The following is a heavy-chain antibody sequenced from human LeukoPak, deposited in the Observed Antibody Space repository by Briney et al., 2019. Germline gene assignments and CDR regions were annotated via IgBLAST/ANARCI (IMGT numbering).Heavy chain of an antibody. CDR1: GFTFDDYT. CDR3: ARGGRHDYDGRPPDF. J-gene: IGHJ4*02. Sequence: HPGGSLRLSCAASGFTFDDYTMHWVRQAPGKGLEWVSLISWDGGSTYYADSVKGRFTISRDNAKNTLYLQMNSLRAEDTAVYYCARGGRHDYDGRPPDFWGQGTLVTVSS. D-gene: IGHD4-23*01. CDR2: ISWDGGST. V-gene: IGHV3-43*01.